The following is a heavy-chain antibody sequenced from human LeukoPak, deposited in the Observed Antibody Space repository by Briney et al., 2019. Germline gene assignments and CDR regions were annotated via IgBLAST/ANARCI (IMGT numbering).Heavy chain of an antibody. Sequence: GGSLRLSCAASGFTFSSYGMHWVRQAPGKGLEWVAVIWYDGSNKYYADSVKGRFTISRDNSKNTLYLQMNSLRAEDTAVYYCAREQRGYSLNFDYWGQGTLVTVSS. D-gene: IGHD5-18*01. V-gene: IGHV3-33*08. J-gene: IGHJ4*02. CDR3: AREQRGYSLNFDY. CDR1: GFTFSSYG. CDR2: IWYDGSNK.